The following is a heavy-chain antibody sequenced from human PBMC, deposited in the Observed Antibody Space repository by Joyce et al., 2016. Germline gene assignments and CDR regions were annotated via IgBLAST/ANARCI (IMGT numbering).Heavy chain of an antibody. V-gene: IGHV3-74*01. CDR3: VRGISARPGGPNWFDP. CDR1: GFSFSGYW. CDR2: INTDGSST. Sequence: EVQLVESGGGLVQPGGSLRLSCAASGFSFSGYWIHWVRQAPGKGVVWVSRINTDGSSTRFADSVKGRFTISRDNAKNTLYLQMNSLRAEDTAVYYCVRGISARPGGPNWFDPWGQGTLVTVSS. D-gene: IGHD6-6*01. J-gene: IGHJ5*02.